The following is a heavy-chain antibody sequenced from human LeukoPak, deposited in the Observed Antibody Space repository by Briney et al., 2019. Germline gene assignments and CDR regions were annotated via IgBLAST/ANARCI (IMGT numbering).Heavy chain of an antibody. CDR3: ASSARNSDWGPFDY. J-gene: IGHJ4*02. CDR1: GITFSGYA. D-gene: IGHD2-21*01. V-gene: IGHV3-30*02. CDR2: IRSAGTNK. Sequence: GGSLRLSCAASGITFSGYAMHWVRQAPGKGLEWVAFIRSAGTNKDYADSVKGRFIISRDNSKNTLYLQMNSLRAEDTAVYYCASSARNSDWGPFDYWGQGTLVTVSS.